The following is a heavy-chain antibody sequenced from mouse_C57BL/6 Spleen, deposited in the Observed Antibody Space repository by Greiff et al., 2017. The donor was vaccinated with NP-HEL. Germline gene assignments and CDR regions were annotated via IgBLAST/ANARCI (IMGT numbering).Heavy chain of an antibody. CDR1: GYTFTSYW. D-gene: IGHD2-4*01. J-gene: IGHJ3*01. Sequence: QVQLQQPGAELVKPGASVKLSCKASGYTFTSYWMQWVKQRPGQGLEWIGEIDPSDSYTNYNQKFKGKATLTVDTSSSTAYMQLSSLTSEDSAVYYCAREGRLRHGFAYWGQGTLVTVSA. V-gene: IGHV1-50*01. CDR3: AREGRLRHGFAY. CDR2: IDPSDSYT.